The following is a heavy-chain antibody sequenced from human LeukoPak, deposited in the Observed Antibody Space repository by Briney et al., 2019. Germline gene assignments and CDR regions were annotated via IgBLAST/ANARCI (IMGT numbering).Heavy chain of an antibody. CDR2: MNPNSGNT. J-gene: IGHJ4*02. D-gene: IGHD3-16*01. CDR1: GYTFTSYD. V-gene: IGHV1-8*03. CDR3: ARVALGGYYFDY. Sequence: ASVKVSCKASGYTFTSYDINWVRQATGQGLEWMGWMNPNSGNTGYAQKFQGRVTITRNTSISTAYMELSSLRSEDTAVHYCARVALGGYYFDYWGQGTLVTVSS.